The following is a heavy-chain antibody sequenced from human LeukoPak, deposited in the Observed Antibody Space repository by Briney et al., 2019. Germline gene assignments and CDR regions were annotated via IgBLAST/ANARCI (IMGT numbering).Heavy chain of an antibody. CDR3: ARRAGAYSHPYDY. Sequence: GGSLRLSCAASGITFSSYGMSWVRQVPGKGLEWVSFIYSAGNTHYSDSVKGRFTISIDNSKNTLYLQMNILRAEDTAVYYCARRAGAYSHPYDYWGQGTLVTVSS. V-gene: IGHV3-53*01. J-gene: IGHJ4*02. D-gene: IGHD4/OR15-4a*01. CDR2: IYSAGNT. CDR1: GITFSSYG.